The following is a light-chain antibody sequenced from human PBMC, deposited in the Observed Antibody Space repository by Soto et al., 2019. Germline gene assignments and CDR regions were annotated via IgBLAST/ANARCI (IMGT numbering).Light chain of an antibody. CDR3: QSYDRSLSGSV. V-gene: IGLV1-40*01. J-gene: IGLJ3*02. Sequence: QSVLTQPPSVSGAPGQRVTISCTGSSSNIGAGHDVHWYQQTPGTAPKLLIYGDTTRPSGVPDRFFGSKSGTSASLAITGLQAEDEADYYCQSYDRSLSGSVFGGGTKLTVL. CDR1: SSNIGAGHD. CDR2: GDT.